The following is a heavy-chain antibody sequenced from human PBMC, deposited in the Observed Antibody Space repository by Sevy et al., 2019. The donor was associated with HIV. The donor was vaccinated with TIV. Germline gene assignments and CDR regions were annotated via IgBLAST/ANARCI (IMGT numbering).Heavy chain of an antibody. CDR3: ARPSPRIAAAASAFYDN. Sequence: GGSLRLSCVVSGYSFSSYAISGVRRAPGKGLEWVSTINGRGGSTYYADSVKGRFTISRDNPTNTLFLQMINLRVDDTALYYCARPSPRIAAAASAFYDNWGQGTLVTVSS. D-gene: IGHD6-13*01. CDR2: INGRGGST. V-gene: IGHV3-23*01. CDR1: GYSFSSYA. J-gene: IGHJ4*02.